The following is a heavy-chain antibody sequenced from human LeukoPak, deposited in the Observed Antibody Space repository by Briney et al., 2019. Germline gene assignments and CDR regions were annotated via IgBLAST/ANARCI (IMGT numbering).Heavy chain of an antibody. D-gene: IGHD3-10*01. CDR2: IYPGDSHT. CDR1: GYNFTSFW. CDR3: ACSVFGEGAMDV. J-gene: IGHJ6*02. Sequence: GESLKISCKGSGYNFTSFWIGWVRQMPGKGLEWMGIIYPGDSHTKYSPSFQGQVTISADKSISTAYLQWSSLKASDTAIYYCACSVFGEGAMDVWGQGTTVTVSS. V-gene: IGHV5-51*01.